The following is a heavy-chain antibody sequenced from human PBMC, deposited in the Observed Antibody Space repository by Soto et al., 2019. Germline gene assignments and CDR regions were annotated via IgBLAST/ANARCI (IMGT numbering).Heavy chain of an antibody. CDR2: INPNTGNP. CDR3: ARDRVGGSFDY. Sequence: QVQLVQSGSESMQRGASVKVSCRGSGYNFNSHSINWLRQAPGQGLAWMGWINPNTGNPTYEQGFTGRFVSSVDTTVSAVYLQMFSLKADDAAVYYCARDRVGGSFDYSGQGTLVTASS. D-gene: IGHD3-16*01. V-gene: IGHV7-4-1*01. J-gene: IGHJ4*02. CDR1: GYNFNSHS.